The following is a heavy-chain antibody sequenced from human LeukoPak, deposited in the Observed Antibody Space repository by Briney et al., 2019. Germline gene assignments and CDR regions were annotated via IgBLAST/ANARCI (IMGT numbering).Heavy chain of an antibody. CDR3: AVEMATMAQDY. J-gene: IGHJ4*02. D-gene: IGHD5-24*01. CDR1: GFTFITYS. CDR2: ISSSSSYI. Sequence: GGSLRLSCAASGFTFITYSMNWVRQAPGKGLEWVSSISSSSSYIYYADSVKGRFTISRDNAKNSLYLQMNSLRAEDTAVYYCAVEMATMAQDYWGQGTLVTVSS. V-gene: IGHV3-21*01.